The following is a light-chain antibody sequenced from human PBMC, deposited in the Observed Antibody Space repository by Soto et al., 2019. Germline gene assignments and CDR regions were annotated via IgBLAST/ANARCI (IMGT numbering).Light chain of an antibody. CDR3: QQYNNWPWT. CDR2: GAS. Sequence: EIVMTQSPATLSVSPGERTTLSCRASQSVSSNLAWYQQKPGQAPRLLIYGASTRATCIPARFSGSGSGTEFTLTISTLQSEDFAVYYCQQYNNWPWTFGKGTKVDIK. CDR1: QSVSSN. V-gene: IGKV3-15*01. J-gene: IGKJ1*01.